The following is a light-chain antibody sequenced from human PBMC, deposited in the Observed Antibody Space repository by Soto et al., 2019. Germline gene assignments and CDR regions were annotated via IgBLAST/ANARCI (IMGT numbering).Light chain of an antibody. V-gene: IGKV3-20*01. CDR1: QSLSSSQ. J-gene: IGKJ1*01. CDR2: DAS. CDR3: QQYGSSPRT. Sequence: EIVLTQSPGTLSLFPDEIATISCRASQSLSSSQLAWYQQKPGQAPRLLIHDASSRATGISDRFTGSGSGTDFTLTITTLEPEDFAVYYCQQYGSSPRTFGLGTKVDIK.